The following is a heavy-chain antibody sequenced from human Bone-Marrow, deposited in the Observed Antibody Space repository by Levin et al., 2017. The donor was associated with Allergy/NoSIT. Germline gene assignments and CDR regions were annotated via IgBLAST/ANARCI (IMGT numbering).Heavy chain of an antibody. CDR1: GFTFTNSA. J-gene: IGHJ6*02. V-gene: IGHV1-58*01. CDR2: IVVGSGNT. D-gene: IGHD3-10*01. Sequence: SVKVSCKASGFTFTNSAVQWVRQARGQRPEWIGWIVVGSGNTNYAQKFQERVTITRDMSTSTAYMELSSLRSEDTAVYYCAADRRTGWGQSYYYYGMDGWGQGTTVTVSS. CDR3: AADRRTGWGQSYYYYGMDG.